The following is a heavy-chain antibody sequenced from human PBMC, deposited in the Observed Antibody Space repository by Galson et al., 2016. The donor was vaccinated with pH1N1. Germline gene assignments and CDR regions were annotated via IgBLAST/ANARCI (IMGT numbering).Heavy chain of an antibody. CDR2: ITPAFGTA. D-gene: IGHD6-6*01. CDR3: VSGGQLVRYFDF. CDR1: GDTFRTHT. Sequence: SVKVSCKASGDTFRTHTFNWVRQAPGQGLEWMGRITPAFGTADYAQKFQGRVAVTADKSTSTVYMEMLSLKSDDTAVYYCVSGGQLVRYFDFWGQGTLVAVSS. V-gene: IGHV1-69*08. J-gene: IGHJ4*02.